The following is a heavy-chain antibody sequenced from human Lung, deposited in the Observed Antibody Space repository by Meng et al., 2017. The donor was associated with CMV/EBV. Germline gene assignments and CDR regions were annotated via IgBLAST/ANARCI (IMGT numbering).Heavy chain of an antibody. CDR1: GFTFSSYE. J-gene: IGHJ6*02. D-gene: IGHD3-10*01. Sequence: GESLKISCAASGFTFSSYEMNWVRQAPGKGLEWVSYISSSGSTIYYADSVKGRFTISRDNAKNSLYLQMNSLRAEDTAVYYCAGAGITMVRGVMVDYYGMDVWGQGTTVTVSS. V-gene: IGHV3-48*03. CDR2: ISSSGSTI. CDR3: AGAGITMVRGVMVDYYGMDV.